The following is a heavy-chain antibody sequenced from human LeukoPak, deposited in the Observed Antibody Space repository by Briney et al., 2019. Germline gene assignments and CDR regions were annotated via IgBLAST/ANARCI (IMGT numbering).Heavy chain of an antibody. CDR1: GFTFSSYA. V-gene: IGHV3-30*04. CDR3: ARTGSYLGAFDI. Sequence: PGRSLRLSCAASGFTFSSYAMHWVRQAPGKGLEWVAVISYDGSNKYYADSVKGRFTISRDNSKNTLYLQMNSLRAEDTAVYYCARTGSYLGAFDIWGQGTMVTVSS. D-gene: IGHD3-10*01. J-gene: IGHJ3*02. CDR2: ISYDGSNK.